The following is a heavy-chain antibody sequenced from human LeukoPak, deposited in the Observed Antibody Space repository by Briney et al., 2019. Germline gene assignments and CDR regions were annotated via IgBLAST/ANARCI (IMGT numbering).Heavy chain of an antibody. Sequence: GGSLRLSCAASGFTFSNHAMSWVRQAPGKGLQGVSVISGRGRTTEYADSVKGRFTISRDSSKNTLSLQMNSLRVEDTAIYYCAKNVVVKRYFDYWGQGTLITVSS. CDR3: AKNVVVKRYFDY. J-gene: IGHJ4*02. CDR2: ISGRGRTT. CDR1: GFTFSNHA. D-gene: IGHD2-15*01. V-gene: IGHV3-23*01.